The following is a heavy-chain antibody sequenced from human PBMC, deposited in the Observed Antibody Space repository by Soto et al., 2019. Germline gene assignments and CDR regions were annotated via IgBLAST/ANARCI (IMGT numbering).Heavy chain of an antibody. Sequence: GGSLRLSCSASGFTFSSYDMHWVRQSPGKGLEWVSAIGTAGDTNYAGSVKGRFTISRENAKNSLYLQMNSLRAGDTAIYFCARAIGPTLFDYWGQGALVTVSS. V-gene: IGHV3-13*04. CDR3: ARAIGPTLFDY. D-gene: IGHD3-22*01. J-gene: IGHJ4*02. CDR1: GFTFSSYD. CDR2: IGTAGDT.